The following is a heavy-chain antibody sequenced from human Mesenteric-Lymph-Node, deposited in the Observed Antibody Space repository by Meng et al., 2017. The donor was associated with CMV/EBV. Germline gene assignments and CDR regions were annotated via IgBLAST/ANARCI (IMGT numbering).Heavy chain of an antibody. D-gene: IGHD3-9*01. CDR2: IIPIFGTT. Sequence: SVQVSCKASGGTFSNSGVNWVRQAPGQGLEWMGGIIPIFGTTDNAQKFQGRVTITTDESTTAVYMELGSLRSEDTAMYYCASSRNYDILTGYLDYWGQGTLVTVSS. V-gene: IGHV1-69*05. J-gene: IGHJ4*02. CDR1: GGTFSNSG. CDR3: ASSRNYDILTGYLDY.